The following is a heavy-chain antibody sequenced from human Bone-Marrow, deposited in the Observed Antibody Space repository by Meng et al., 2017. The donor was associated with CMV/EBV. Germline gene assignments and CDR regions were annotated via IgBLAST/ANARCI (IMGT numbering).Heavy chain of an antibody. D-gene: IGHD3-10*01. CDR2: ISSSGSTI. CDR1: GFTFSSYE. Sequence: GGSLRLSCAASGFTFSSYEMNWVRQAPGKGLEWVSYISSSGSTIYYADSVKGRFTISRDNAKNSLYLQMNSLRAEDTAVYYCARDERSRGPYYNYGMDVWGQGTTVTVSS. V-gene: IGHV3-48*03. CDR3: ARDERSRGPYYNYGMDV. J-gene: IGHJ6*02.